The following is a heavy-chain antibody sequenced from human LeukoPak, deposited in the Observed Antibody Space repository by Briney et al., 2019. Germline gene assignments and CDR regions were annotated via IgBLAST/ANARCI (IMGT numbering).Heavy chain of an antibody. D-gene: IGHD6-13*01. CDR1: GFTFSSYE. CDR3: ARGYSSSWYGALWGGFDLDY. Sequence: GGSLRLSCAASGFTFSSYEMNWVRQAPGKGLEWVSYIRSSGSAIYYADSVKGRFTISRDNAKNSLYLQMNSLRDEDTAVYYCARGYSSSWYGALWGGFDLDYWGQGTLVTVSS. J-gene: IGHJ4*02. V-gene: IGHV3-48*03. CDR2: IRSSGSAI.